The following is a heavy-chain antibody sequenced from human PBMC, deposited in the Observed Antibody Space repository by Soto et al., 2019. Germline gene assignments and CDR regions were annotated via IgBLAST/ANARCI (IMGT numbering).Heavy chain of an antibody. CDR2: IYYSGCT. Sequence: QVQLQESGPGLFKPPQTLSLTCTFSGGSISSGGYSWTWIRQHPGKGLEWIGYIYYSGCTYYNPSLKSRVTISVDTSKNQFSLKLSSVTAADTAVYYCARDQITVTLDAFDIWGQGTMVTVSS. D-gene: IGHD4-17*01. CDR3: ARDQITVTLDAFDI. CDR1: GGSISSGGYS. J-gene: IGHJ3*02. V-gene: IGHV4-31*03.